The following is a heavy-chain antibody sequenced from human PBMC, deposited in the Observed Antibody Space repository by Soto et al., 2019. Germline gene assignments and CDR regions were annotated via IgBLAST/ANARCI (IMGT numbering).Heavy chain of an antibody. J-gene: IGHJ6*03. V-gene: IGHV1-3*01. CDR2: INAGNGNT. D-gene: IGHD2-15*01. CDR1: GYTFTSYA. Sequence: QVQLVQSGAEVKKPGASVKVSCKASGYTFTSYAMHWVRQAPGQRLEWMGWINAGNGNTKYSQKFQGRVTITRDTSASTAYMELSSLRSEDTAVYYCAGAVAVNYYMGVWGKGTTVTVSS. CDR3: AGAVAVNYYMGV.